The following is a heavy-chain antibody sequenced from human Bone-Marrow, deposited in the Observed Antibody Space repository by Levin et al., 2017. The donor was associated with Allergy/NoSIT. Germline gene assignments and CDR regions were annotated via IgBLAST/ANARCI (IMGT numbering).Heavy chain of an antibody. D-gene: IGHD6-13*01. CDR1: GYSFTSYW. V-gene: IGHV5-51*07. J-gene: IGHJ4*02. CDR3: ARLSRGHSSSWYRYFDY. Sequence: GGSLRLSCKGSGYSFTSYWIGWVHQMPGKGLEWMGIIYPGDSDTRYSPSFQGQVTISADKSISTAYLQWSSLKASDTAMYYCARLSRGHSSSWYRYFDYWGQGTLVTVSS. CDR2: IYPGDSDT.